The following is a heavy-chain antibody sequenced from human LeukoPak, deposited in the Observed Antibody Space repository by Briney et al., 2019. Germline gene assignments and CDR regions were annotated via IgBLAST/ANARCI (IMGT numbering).Heavy chain of an antibody. CDR1: GYTFPIYA. CDR3: ARDGSEWQLLLDS. J-gene: IGHJ4*02. Sequence: ASVKVSCKASGYTFPIYAIHWVRRAPGQSLEWMGWINAGTGNTKYSQKFQGRVTITRDTSASTAYMELSTLRSEDTAVYYCARDGSEWQLLLDSWGQGTLVTVSS. D-gene: IGHD1-26*01. CDR2: INAGTGNT. V-gene: IGHV1-3*01.